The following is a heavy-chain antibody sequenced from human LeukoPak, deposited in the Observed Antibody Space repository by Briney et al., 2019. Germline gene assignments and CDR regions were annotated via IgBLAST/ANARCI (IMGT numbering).Heavy chain of an antibody. Sequence: GGSLRLSCAASGFTVSSNYITWVRQAPGKGLEWVSSIRSSTRYIFYADSVKGRFTISRDNAKNSLYLQMNSLRAEDTAVYYCARDSSSDFDYWGQGTLVTVSS. CDR3: ARDSSSDFDY. D-gene: IGHD3-22*01. J-gene: IGHJ4*02. CDR1: GFTVSSNY. CDR2: IRSSTRYI. V-gene: IGHV3-21*01.